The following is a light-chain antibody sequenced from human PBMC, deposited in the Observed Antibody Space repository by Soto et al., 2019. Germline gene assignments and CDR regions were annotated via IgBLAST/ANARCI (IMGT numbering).Light chain of an antibody. CDR1: EGINIY. CDR2: AAS. V-gene: IGKV1-6*01. J-gene: IGKJ1*01. CDR3: LQDYDYPRT. Sequence: IQMTQSPPSLSASVGDRVTIICRASEGINIYLAWFQQRPGNAPTLLISAASRLQSGVPSRFSGRGSGTDFTLTISSLQPEDFATYYCLQDYDYPRTFGQGTKVDIK.